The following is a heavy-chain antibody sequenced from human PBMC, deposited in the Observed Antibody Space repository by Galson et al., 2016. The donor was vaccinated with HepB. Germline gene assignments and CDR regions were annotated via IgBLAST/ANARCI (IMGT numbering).Heavy chain of an antibody. CDR3: ARYYDGSTYDDAFDL. D-gene: IGHD3-22*01. Sequence: SLRLSCAASDFAFRSSWMTWVRQAPGKGLEWVANIDPVGNDKYYVDSVKGRFTISRDNARSSLFLQMNSLGAEDTAVYYCARYYDGSTYDDAFDLWGQGTMVTVSS. CDR1: DFAFRSSW. V-gene: IGHV3-7*01. CDR2: IDPVGNDK. J-gene: IGHJ3*01.